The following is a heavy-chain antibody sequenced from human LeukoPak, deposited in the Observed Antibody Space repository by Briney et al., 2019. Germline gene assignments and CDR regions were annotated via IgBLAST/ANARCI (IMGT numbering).Heavy chain of an antibody. CDR2: KYYSGST. CDR1: GGSISSSRYY. D-gene: IGHD6-19*01. J-gene: IGHJ6*03. CDR3: ARNIAVAGRGDYMDV. Sequence: SETLSLTCTVSGGSISSSRYYGGWIRQPPGKGLEWIGSKYYSGSTYYNPSLKNRVTIPVDTSKNQFSLKLSSVTAADTAVYYCARNIAVAGRGDYMDVWGTGTTVTISS. V-gene: IGHV4-39*01.